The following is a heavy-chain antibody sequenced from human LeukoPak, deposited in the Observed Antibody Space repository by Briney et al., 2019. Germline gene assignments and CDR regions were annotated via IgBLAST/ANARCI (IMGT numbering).Heavy chain of an antibody. CDR1: GGSFSGYY. J-gene: IGHJ4*02. V-gene: IGHV4-34*01. Sequence: SETLSLTCAAYGGSFSGYYWSWIRQPPGKGLEWIGEINHSGSTNYNPSLKSRVTISVDTSKNQFSLKLSSVTAADTAVYYCARGRDYGDFGGFDYWGQGTLVTVSS. CDR3: ARGRDYGDFGGFDY. D-gene: IGHD4-17*01. CDR2: INHSGST.